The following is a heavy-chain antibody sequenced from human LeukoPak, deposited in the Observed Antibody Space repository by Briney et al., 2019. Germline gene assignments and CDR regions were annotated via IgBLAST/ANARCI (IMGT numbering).Heavy chain of an antibody. CDR2: ISAYNGNT. D-gene: IGHD2-15*01. CDR3: ASSARAAGMYGMDV. CDR1: GYTFTSYG. J-gene: IGHJ6*02. V-gene: IGHV1-18*01. Sequence: ASVKVSCKASGYTFTSYGISWVRQAPGQGLEWMGWISAYNGNTNYAQKLQGRVTMTTDTSTSTAYMELRSLRSDDTAVYYCASSARAAGMYGMDVRGQGTTVTVSS.